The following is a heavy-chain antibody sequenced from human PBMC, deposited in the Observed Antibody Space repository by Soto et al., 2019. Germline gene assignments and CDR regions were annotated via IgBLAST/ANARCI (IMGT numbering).Heavy chain of an antibody. J-gene: IGHJ4*02. CDR2: FDPEDGET. D-gene: IGHD2-15*01. Sequence: ASVKVSCKVSGYTLTELSMHWVRQAPGKGLEWMGGFDPEDGETIYAQKFQGRVTMTEDTSTDTAYMELSSLRSEDTAVYYCATVAQDIVVVVAGLRDWGQGTLVTVSS. V-gene: IGHV1-24*01. CDR1: GYTLTELS. CDR3: ATVAQDIVVVVAGLRD.